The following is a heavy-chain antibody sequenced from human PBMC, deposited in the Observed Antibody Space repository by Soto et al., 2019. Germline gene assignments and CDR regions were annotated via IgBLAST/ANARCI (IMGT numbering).Heavy chain of an antibody. Sequence: GGSLRLSCAASGFTFSSYGMHWVRQAPGKGLEWVAVIWYDGSNKYYADSVKGRFTISRDNSKNTLYLQMNSLRAEDTAVYYCARDRYYYDSGGSMGYYFDYWGQGTLVTVSS. CDR2: IWYDGSNK. J-gene: IGHJ4*02. D-gene: IGHD3-22*01. V-gene: IGHV3-33*01. CDR3: ARDRYYYDSGGSMGYYFDY. CDR1: GFTFSSYG.